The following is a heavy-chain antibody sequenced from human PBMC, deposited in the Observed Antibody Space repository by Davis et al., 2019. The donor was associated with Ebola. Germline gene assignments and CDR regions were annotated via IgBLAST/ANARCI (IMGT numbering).Heavy chain of an antibody. CDR2: ISSSSSYI. Sequence: GESLKISCAASGFTFSSYWMSWVRQAPGKGLEWVSYISSSSSYIYYADSVKGRFTISRDNAKNSLYLQMNSLRAEDTAVYYCAREGLWFGELFESNVADYWGQGTLVTVSS. J-gene: IGHJ4*02. CDR3: AREGLWFGELFESNVADY. CDR1: GFTFSSYW. D-gene: IGHD3-10*01. V-gene: IGHV3-21*01.